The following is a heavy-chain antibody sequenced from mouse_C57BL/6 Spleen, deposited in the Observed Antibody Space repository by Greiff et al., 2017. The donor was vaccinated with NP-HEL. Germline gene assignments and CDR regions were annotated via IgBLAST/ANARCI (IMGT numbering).Heavy chain of an antibody. J-gene: IGHJ4*01. D-gene: IGHD2-4*01. V-gene: IGHV1-55*01. CDR2: IYPGSGST. CDR1: GYTFTSYW. Sequence: QVQLQQPGAELVKPGASVKMSCKASGYTFTSYWITWVKQRPGQGLEWIGDIYPGSGSTNYNEKFKSKATLTVDTSSSTAYMQLSSLTSEDSAVYYCARNYYDYDYYAMDYWGQGTSVTVSS. CDR3: ARNYYDYDYYAMDY.